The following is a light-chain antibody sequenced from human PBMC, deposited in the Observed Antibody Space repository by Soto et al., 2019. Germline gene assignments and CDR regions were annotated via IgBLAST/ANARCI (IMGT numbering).Light chain of an antibody. J-gene: IGLJ3*02. CDR1: SSDVGGYNY. CDR2: EVS. Sequence: QSALTQPPSASGSPGQSVTISCTGTSSDVGGYNYVSWYQQHPGKAPKLMIHEVSKRPSGVPDRFSGSKSGNTASLTVSGLQAEDEADYYCSSYAGSHKRFGGGTKLTVL. CDR3: SSYAGSHKR. V-gene: IGLV2-8*01.